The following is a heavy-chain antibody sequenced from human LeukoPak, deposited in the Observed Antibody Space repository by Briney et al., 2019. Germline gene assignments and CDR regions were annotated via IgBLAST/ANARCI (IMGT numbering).Heavy chain of an antibody. Sequence: GGSLRLSCAASGFTFSDSYMTWIRQAPGKGLEWVSYISNSGSSIYYADSVKGRFTTSRDNAKSSLYLQMNSLRAEDTAVYYCAKDQRSIAVAGYFDYWGQGTLVTVSS. CDR2: ISNSGSSI. V-gene: IGHV3-11*01. D-gene: IGHD6-19*01. CDR1: GFTFSDSY. J-gene: IGHJ4*02. CDR3: AKDQRSIAVAGYFDY.